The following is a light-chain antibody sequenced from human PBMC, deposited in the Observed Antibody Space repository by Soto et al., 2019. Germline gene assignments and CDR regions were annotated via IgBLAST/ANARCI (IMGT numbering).Light chain of an antibody. CDR1: SSDVGGYNF. Sequence: QSALTQPRSVSGSPGQSVTISCTGSSSDVGGYNFVSWYQQHPGKAPKLMIYDVSKRPSGVPDRFSGSKSGNTASLTISGLQGEDEAEYYCCSFAGSYTLVFGGGTKVTVL. CDR3: CSFAGSYTLV. V-gene: IGLV2-11*01. J-gene: IGLJ3*02. CDR2: DVS.